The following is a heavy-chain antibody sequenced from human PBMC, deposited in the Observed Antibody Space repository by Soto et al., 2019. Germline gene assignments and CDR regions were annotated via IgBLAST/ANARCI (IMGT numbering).Heavy chain of an antibody. J-gene: IGHJ3*02. V-gene: IGHV3-23*01. D-gene: IGHD6-19*01. CDR2: ISGSGGST. CDR1: GFTFSSYA. CDR3: AKDRKYSSGWYDAFDI. Sequence: GGSLRLCCAASGFTFSSYAMSWVRQAPGKGLEWVSAISGSGGSTYYADPVKGRFTISRDNSKNTLYLQMNSLRAEDTAVYYCAKDRKYSSGWYDAFDIWGQGTMVTVSS.